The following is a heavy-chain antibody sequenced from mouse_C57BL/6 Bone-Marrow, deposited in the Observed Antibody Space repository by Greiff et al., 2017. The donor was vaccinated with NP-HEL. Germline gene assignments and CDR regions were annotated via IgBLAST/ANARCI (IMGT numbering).Heavy chain of an antibody. V-gene: IGHV5-4*01. Sequence: EVQLVESGGGLVKPGGSLKLSCAASGFTFSSYAMSWVRQTPEKRLEWVATISDGGSYTYYPDNVKGRFTISRDNAKNNLYLQMSHLKSEDTAMYYCARDELGRPFDYWGQGTTLTVSS. CDR2: ISDGGSYT. J-gene: IGHJ2*01. CDR3: ARDELGRPFDY. CDR1: GFTFSSYA. D-gene: IGHD4-1*01.